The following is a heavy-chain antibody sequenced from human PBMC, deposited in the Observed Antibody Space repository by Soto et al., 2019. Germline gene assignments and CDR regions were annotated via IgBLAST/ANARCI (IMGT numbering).Heavy chain of an antibody. CDR3: ARTVGAAYYFDF. CDR1: GGSMSKYY. D-gene: IGHD1-26*01. CDR2: VYTSGST. V-gene: IGHV4-4*07. J-gene: IGHJ4*02. Sequence: SETLSLTCNVAGGSMSKYYWSWIRQPAGKGLEWIGRVYTSGSTNYNPSLKSRVTMSIDTSNNHFSLKLNSVTAADTAVYYCARTVGAAYYFDFWGQGTLVTVSS.